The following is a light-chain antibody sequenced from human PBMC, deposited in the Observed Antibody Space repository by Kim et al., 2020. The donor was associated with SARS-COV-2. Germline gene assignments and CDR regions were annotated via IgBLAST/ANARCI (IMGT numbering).Light chain of an antibody. CDR3: QQSYSTPFT. V-gene: IGKV1-39*01. CDR1: QSIISY. Sequence: DIQMTQSPSSLSASVGDRVTITCRASQSIISYLNWYQQKPGKAPKLLIYAASSLQSGVPSRFSGSGSGTDFTLTISSLQPEDFATYYCQQSYSTPFTFGGGTKVDIK. CDR2: AAS. J-gene: IGKJ4*01.